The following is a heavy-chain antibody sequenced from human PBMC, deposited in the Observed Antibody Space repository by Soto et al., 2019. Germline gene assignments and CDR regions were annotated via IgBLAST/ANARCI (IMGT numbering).Heavy chain of an antibody. J-gene: IGHJ4*02. V-gene: IGHV4-34*01. CDR1: GGSFSGYY. Sequence: QVQLQQWGAGLLKPSETLSLTCAVYGGSFSGYYWSWIRQPPGKGLEWIGEINHSGSTNYNPSLKRRVTLSVDTPKNQFSLKLSSVTAADTAVYDCARGGDLRSGGSCYSGAVDYWGQGTLVTVSS. CDR2: INHSGST. CDR3: ARGGDLRSGGSCYSGAVDY. D-gene: IGHD2-15*01.